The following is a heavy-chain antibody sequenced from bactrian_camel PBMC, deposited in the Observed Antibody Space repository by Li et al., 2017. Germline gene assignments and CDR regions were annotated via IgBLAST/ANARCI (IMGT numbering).Heavy chain of an antibody. CDR2: IFDFTGVK. D-gene: IGHD3*01. J-gene: IGHJ4*01. CDR3: AYGLRGFFKHTAGTFSGPFEF. CDR1: GLALNNYC. V-gene: IGHV3S63*01. Sequence: HVQLVESGGGSVQAGGSLRLSCEVSGLALNNYCVSWFRQAPGKEHEGVARIFDFTGVKYYSDSVQGRFTMSLDNAKTTVYLQMNNLTPEDTATYFCAYGLRGFFKHTAGTFSGPFEFWGQGTQVTVS.